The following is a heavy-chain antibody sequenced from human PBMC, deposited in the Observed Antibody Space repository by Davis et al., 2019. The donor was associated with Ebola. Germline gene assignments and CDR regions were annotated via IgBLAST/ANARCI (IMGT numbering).Heavy chain of an antibody. J-gene: IGHJ5*02. CDR2: ISFRSIT. CDR1: GFIFSSYA. V-gene: IGHV3-23*01. D-gene: IGHD4-17*01. CDR3: AKVHPPTTVTTGWFDP. Sequence: PGGSLTLSCAASGFIFSSYAMSWVRQAPGKGLEWVSSISFRSITYHADSVKGRFTISRDNSKNTLYLQMNSLRAEDTAVYYCAKVHPPTTVTTGWFDPWGQGTLVTVSS.